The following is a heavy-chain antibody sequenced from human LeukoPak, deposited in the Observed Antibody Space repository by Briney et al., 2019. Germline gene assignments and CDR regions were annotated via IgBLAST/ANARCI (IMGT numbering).Heavy chain of an antibody. CDR1: GGSISSYY. CDR2: IYYSGST. D-gene: IGHD6-13*01. CDR3: ARVASSYSSRITTKRKSVLPPNWFDP. J-gene: IGHJ5*02. Sequence: PSETLSLTCTVSGGSISSYYWSWIRQPPGKGLEWIGYIYYSGSTNYNPSLKSRVTISVDTSKNQFSLKLSSVTAADTAVYYCARVASSYSSRITTKRKSVLPPNWFDPWGQGTLVTVSS. V-gene: IGHV4-59*01.